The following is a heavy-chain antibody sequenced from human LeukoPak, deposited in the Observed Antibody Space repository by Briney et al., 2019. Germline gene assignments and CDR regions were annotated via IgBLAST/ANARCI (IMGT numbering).Heavy chain of an antibody. CDR3: ARGQVGATTVWFDP. D-gene: IGHD1-26*01. Sequence: ASVKVSCKASGYTFTCYYMHWVRQAPGQGLEWMGWINPNSGGTNYAQKFQGWVTMTRDTSISTAYMELSRLRSDDTAVYYCARGQVGATTVWFDPWGQGTLVTVSS. V-gene: IGHV1-2*04. CDR1: GYTFTCYY. CDR2: INPNSGGT. J-gene: IGHJ5*02.